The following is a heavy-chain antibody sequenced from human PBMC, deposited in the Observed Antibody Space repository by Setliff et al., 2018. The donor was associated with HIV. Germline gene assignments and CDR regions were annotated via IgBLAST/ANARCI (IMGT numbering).Heavy chain of an antibody. V-gene: IGHV3-23*01. CDR2: ILSTGERT. D-gene: IGHD2-2*01. Sequence: PGGSLRLSCAGSGFNFGGYSMSWVRQAPGKGLEWVSAILSTGERTFYADSVKGRFTISRDNSKNTVYLQMNSLRAEDTAVYYCAKVPLFVVVPAALGGMDVWGQGTTVTVSS. CDR1: GFNFGGYS. CDR3: AKVPLFVVVPAALGGMDV. J-gene: IGHJ6*02.